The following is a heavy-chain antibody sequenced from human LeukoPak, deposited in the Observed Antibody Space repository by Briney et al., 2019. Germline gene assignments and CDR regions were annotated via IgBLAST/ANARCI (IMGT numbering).Heavy chain of an antibody. D-gene: IGHD2-2*01. CDR3: AHIVVVPAAIEVDV. Sequence: GGSLRLSCAASGFTFSSYWMHWVRQAPGKGLVWVSRINSDGSSTSYADSVKGRFTISRDNAKNTLYLQMNSLRAEDTAVYYCAHIVVVPAAIEVDVWGKGTTVTVSS. J-gene: IGHJ6*04. CDR2: INSDGSST. CDR1: GFTFSSYW. V-gene: IGHV3-74*01.